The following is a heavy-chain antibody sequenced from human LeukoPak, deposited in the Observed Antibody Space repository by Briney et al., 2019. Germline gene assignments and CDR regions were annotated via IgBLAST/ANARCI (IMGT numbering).Heavy chain of an antibody. Sequence: SESLSLTCTVSGGSITSYYRSWVRQPAGKGLEWIGRIYTSGSTNYNPSLKSRVTMSVDTSKNQFSLKLSSVTDADTAVYYGEDDMGYSYESSGYHNYWGQGTLVTVSS. CDR1: GGSITSYY. J-gene: IGHJ4*02. V-gene: IGHV4-4*07. CDR3: EDDMGYSYESSGYHNY. D-gene: IGHD3-22*01. CDR2: IYTSGST.